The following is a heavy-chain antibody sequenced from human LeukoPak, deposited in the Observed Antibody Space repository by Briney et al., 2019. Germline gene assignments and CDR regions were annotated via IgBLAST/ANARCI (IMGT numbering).Heavy chain of an antibody. CDR3: AKVSTPDNEGPFDY. CDR2: ISWNSGSI. J-gene: IGHJ4*02. Sequence: GGSLRLSCAASGFTFDDYAMHWVRKAPGKGLEWVSGISWNSGSIGYADSVKGRFTISRDNAKNSLYLQMNSLRAEDTALYYCAKVSTPDNEGPFDYWGQGTLVTVSS. CDR1: GFTFDDYA. V-gene: IGHV3-9*01. D-gene: IGHD1-1*01.